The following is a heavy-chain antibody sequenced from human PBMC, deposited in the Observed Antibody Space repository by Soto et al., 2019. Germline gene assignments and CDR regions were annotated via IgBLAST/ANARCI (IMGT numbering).Heavy chain of an antibody. Sequence: QVQLQESGPGLVKPSETLSLTCTVSGDSISSDYWSWIRQPPGKGLEWIGYIYNSGSTKNNPSLKSRVTISADTSKNQFSLKLSSVTAADTAVYYCASRSTGYWYFDLWGRGTLVTVSS. J-gene: IGHJ2*01. CDR1: GDSISSDY. D-gene: IGHD4-17*01. CDR2: IYNSGST. V-gene: IGHV4-59*08. CDR3: ASRSTGYWYFDL.